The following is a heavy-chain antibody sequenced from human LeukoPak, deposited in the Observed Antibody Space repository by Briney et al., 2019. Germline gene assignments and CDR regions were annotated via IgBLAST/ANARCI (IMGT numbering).Heavy chain of an antibody. CDR2: IYYSGST. J-gene: IGHJ2*01. V-gene: IGHV4-31*03. CDR1: GGSISSGGYY. D-gene: IGHD3-22*01. CDR3: ARHHGDSSGYYYQRYFDL. Sequence: SETLSLTCTVSGGSISSGGYYWSWIRQHPGKGLEWIVYIYYSGSTYYNPSLKSRVTISVDTPKNQFSLKLSSVTAADTAVYYCARHHGDSSGYYYQRYFDLWGRGTLVTVSS.